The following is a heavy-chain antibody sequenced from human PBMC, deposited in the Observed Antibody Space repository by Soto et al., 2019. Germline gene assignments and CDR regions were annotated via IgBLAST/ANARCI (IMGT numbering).Heavy chain of an antibody. CDR2: ISFSTTSI. D-gene: IGHD3-22*01. CDR1: GFSFSDYY. J-gene: IGHJ4*02. V-gene: IGHV3-11*04. Sequence: PGGSLRLSCAASGFSFSDYYMSWIRQAPGKGLEWVSYISFSTTSIYYADSVKGRFTISRDNAKNSLYLQMNSLRAEDTAVYYCAIRASYYDSSGYFDYWGQGTLVTVSS. CDR3: AIRASYYDSSGYFDY.